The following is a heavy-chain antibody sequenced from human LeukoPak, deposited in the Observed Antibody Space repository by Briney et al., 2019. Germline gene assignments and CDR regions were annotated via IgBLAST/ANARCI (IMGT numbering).Heavy chain of an antibody. CDR2: INHSGST. CDR1: GGSITQTNY. Sequence: PSGTLSLTCDVSGGSITQTNYWTWIRQPPGKGLEWIGEINHSGSTNYNPSLKSRVTISVDTSKNQFSLKLSSVTAADTAVYYCARGLSPRINMVRGVRPPFRGVFDYWGQGTLVTVSS. J-gene: IGHJ4*02. CDR3: ARGLSPRINMVRGVRPPFRGVFDY. D-gene: IGHD3-10*01. V-gene: IGHV4-4*02.